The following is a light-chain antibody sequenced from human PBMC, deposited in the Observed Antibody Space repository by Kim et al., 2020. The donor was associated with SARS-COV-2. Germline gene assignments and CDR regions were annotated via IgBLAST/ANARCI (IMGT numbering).Light chain of an antibody. V-gene: IGLV3-21*04. CDR3: QVWDSSSDPVV. Sequence: APGKTARITCGGNNIGGKSVHWYQQKPGQAPVLVIYYDSDRPSGIPERFSGSNSGNTATLTISRVEAGDEADYYCQVWDSSSDPVVFGGGTQLTVL. CDR1: NIGGKS. CDR2: YDS. J-gene: IGLJ2*01.